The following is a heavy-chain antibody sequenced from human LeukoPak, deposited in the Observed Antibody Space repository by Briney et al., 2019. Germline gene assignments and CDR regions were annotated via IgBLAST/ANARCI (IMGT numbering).Heavy chain of an antibody. D-gene: IGHD3-3*01. V-gene: IGHV1-69*01. CDR1: GGTFSSYA. CDR3: ATDRWSEDFWSGYSFDY. Sequence: ASVKVSCKASGGTFSSYAISWVRQAPGQGLEWMGGIIPIFGTANYAQKFQGRVTITADESTSTAYMELSSLRSEDTAVYYCATDRWSEDFWSGYSFDYWGQGTLVTVSS. J-gene: IGHJ4*02. CDR2: IIPIFGTA.